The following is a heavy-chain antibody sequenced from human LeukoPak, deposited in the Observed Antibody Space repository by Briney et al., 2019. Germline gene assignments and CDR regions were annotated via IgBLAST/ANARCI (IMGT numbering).Heavy chain of an antibody. J-gene: IGHJ4*02. CDR1: GFTFDDYA. CDR2: ISFDGGNK. CDR3: ARDGIVGSPLFKFDY. V-gene: IGHV3-30-3*01. D-gene: IGHD1-26*01. Sequence: GGSLRLSCAASGFTFDDYAIHWVRQAPGKGLEWVAIISFDGGNKYYADSVKGRFTISRDNSKNTLYLQMNSLRAEDTAVYYCARDGIVGSPLFKFDYWGQGTLVTVSS.